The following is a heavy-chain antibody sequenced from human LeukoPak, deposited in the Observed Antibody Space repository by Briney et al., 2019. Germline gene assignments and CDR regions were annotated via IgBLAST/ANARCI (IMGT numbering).Heavy chain of an antibody. CDR2: INPNSGGT. CDR1: GYTFTSYG. D-gene: IGHD2-21*02. CDR3: ARVCGGDCYHFDY. J-gene: IGHJ4*02. V-gene: IGHV1-18*01. Sequence: ASVTVSCKASGYTFTSYGISWVRQAPGQGLEWMGWINPNSGGTNYAQKFQGRVTMTRDTSTSTAYMELRSLRSDDTAVYYCARVCGGDCYHFDYWGQGTLVTVSS.